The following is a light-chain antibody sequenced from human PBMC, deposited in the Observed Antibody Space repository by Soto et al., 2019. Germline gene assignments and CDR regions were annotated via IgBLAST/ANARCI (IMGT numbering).Light chain of an antibody. Sequence: QSALTQPPSASGSPGQSVTISCTGTSSDVGGYNYVSWYQQYPGKVPKLMVYEVNNRPSGVPDRFSGSKSGNTASLTVSGLQAEDEDDYHCTSYAGANNVFGTGTKLTVL. J-gene: IGLJ1*01. CDR2: EVN. V-gene: IGLV2-8*01. CDR1: SSDVGGYNY. CDR3: TSYAGANNV.